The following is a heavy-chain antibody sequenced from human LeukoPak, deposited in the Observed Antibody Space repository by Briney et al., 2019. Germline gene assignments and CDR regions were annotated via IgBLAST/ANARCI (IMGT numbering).Heavy chain of an antibody. J-gene: IGHJ4*02. CDR1: GFTFSSYW. Sequence: GGSLRLSCAASGFTFSSYWMRWVRQAPGQGLVWVSRINSDGSSTSYADSVKGRFTISRDNAKNTLYLQMNSLRAEDTAVYYCAKRITYYYDSSGWDYFDYWGQGTLVTVSS. CDR3: AKRITYYYDSSGWDYFDY. D-gene: IGHD3-22*01. CDR2: INSDGSST. V-gene: IGHV3-74*01.